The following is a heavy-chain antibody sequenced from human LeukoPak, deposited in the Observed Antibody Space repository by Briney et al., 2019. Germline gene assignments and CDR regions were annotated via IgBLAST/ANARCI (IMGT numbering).Heavy chain of an antibody. J-gene: IGHJ4*02. CDR2: ISGSGDTT. Sequence: TGGSLRLSCVVSGFPFSSYAMSWVRQAPGKGLEWVSGISGSGDTTYYAASVKGRFTVSRDTSKNTLFLQMNSLRVEDTAVYYCAKDPLNTVMVSPTFDCWGQGTLVTVSS. V-gene: IGHV3-23*01. CDR3: AKDPLNTVMVSPTFDC. D-gene: IGHD5-18*01. CDR1: GFPFSSYA.